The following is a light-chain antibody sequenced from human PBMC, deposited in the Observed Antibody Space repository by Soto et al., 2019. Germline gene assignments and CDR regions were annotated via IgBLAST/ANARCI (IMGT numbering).Light chain of an antibody. Sequence: DIQMTQSPSTLSASVGDRVTITCRASQSISTWLAWYQQEPGKAPKLLIYKASSLESGVPSRFSGSGSGTEFTLTITSLQPDDFATYYCQQYNSYSLTFGQGTKVDIK. CDR2: KAS. J-gene: IGKJ1*01. CDR1: QSISTW. V-gene: IGKV1-5*03. CDR3: QQYNSYSLT.